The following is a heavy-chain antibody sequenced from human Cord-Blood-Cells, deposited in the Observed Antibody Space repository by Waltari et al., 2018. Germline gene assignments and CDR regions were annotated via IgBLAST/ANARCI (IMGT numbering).Heavy chain of an antibody. J-gene: IGHJ4*02. D-gene: IGHD6-25*01. CDR2: IYWHDDK. Sequence: QITLQGSGPTLVKTTKTRTLTCTFAGFSLGTTGVGVGWIRQPPGKSLEWLALIYWHDDKSYSPSLQSRLTLTNDTSKNQVVLTMTNMDPVDTATYYCAQGSGDYLGQGTLVTVSS. CDR1: GFSLGTTGVG. V-gene: IGHV2-5*01. CDR3: AQGSGDY.